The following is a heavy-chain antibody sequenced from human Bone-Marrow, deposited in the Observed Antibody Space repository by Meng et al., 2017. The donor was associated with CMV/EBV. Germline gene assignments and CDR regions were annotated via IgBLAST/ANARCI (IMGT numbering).Heavy chain of an antibody. CDR2: IKQDGSEK. J-gene: IGHJ3*02. Sequence: GESLKISCETSGFTFSSYWMSWVRQAPGKGLEWVANIKQDGSEKYYVDSVKGRFTISRDNAKNSLYLQMNSLRAEDTAVYYCARDKGGSYLRAFDIWGQGTMVTVSS. CDR1: GFTFSSYW. D-gene: IGHD1-26*01. CDR3: ARDKGGSYLRAFDI. V-gene: IGHV3-7*01.